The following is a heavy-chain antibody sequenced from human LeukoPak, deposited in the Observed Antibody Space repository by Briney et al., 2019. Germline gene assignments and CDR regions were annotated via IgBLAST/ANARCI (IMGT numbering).Heavy chain of an antibody. V-gene: IGHV1-69*04. CDR3: ASLGSQGYCSSTSCPSQVDY. D-gene: IGHD2-2*01. J-gene: IGHJ4*02. CDR2: IIPIFGIA. CDR1: GGTFSSYA. Sequence: ASVKVSCKASGGTFSSYAISWVRQAHGQGLEWMGMIIPIFGIANYAQKVQGRVTITADKSTSTAYMELSSLSSEDTAVYYCASLGSQGYCSSTSCPSQVDYWGQGTLVTVSS.